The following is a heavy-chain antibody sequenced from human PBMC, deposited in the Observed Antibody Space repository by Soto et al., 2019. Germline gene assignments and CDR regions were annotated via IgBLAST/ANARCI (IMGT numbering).Heavy chain of an antibody. CDR1: GGSISSYY. V-gene: IGHV4-59*08. J-gene: IGHJ5*02. CDR2: IYYSGST. D-gene: IGHD2-2*01. Sequence: PSETLSLTCTVSGGSISSYYWSWIRQPPGKGLEWIGYIYYSGSTNYNPSLKSRVTISVDTSKNQFSLKLSSVTAADTAVYYCARGSQMVVVQAAGFDPWGQGTLVTVSS. CDR3: ARGSQMVVVQAAGFDP.